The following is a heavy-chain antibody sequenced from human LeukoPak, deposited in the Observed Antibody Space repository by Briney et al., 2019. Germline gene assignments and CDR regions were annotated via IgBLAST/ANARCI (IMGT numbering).Heavy chain of an antibody. J-gene: IGHJ4*02. V-gene: IGHV3-53*01. D-gene: IGHD2-2*01. Sequence: GGSLRLSCAASGFTVSSNYMSWVRQAPGKGLEWVSVIYSGGSTYYADSVKGRFTISRDNSKNTLYLQMKSLRAEDTAVYYCARVKPNVVVVPAAMQMGDPLEFDYWGQGTLVTVSS. CDR1: GFTVSSNY. CDR2: IYSGGST. CDR3: ARVKPNVVVVPAAMQMGDPLEFDY.